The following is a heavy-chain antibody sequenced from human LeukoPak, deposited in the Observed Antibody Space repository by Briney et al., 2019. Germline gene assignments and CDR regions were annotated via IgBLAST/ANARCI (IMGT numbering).Heavy chain of an antibody. CDR2: ISYDGSNK. D-gene: IGHD3-10*01. CDR1: GFTFSSYG. CDR3: ADYGSGSPPN. V-gene: IGHV3-30*03. Sequence: PGRSLRLPCAASGFTFSSYGMHWVRQAPGKGLEWVAVISYDGSNKYYADSVKGRFTISRDNSKNTLYLQMNSLRAEDTAVYYCADYGSGSPPNWGQGTLVTVSS. J-gene: IGHJ4*02.